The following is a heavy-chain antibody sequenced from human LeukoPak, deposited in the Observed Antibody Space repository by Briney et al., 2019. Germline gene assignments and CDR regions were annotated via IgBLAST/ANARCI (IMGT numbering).Heavy chain of an antibody. CDR3: AHRRSRYSSSWFDY. V-gene: IGHV2-5*01. J-gene: IGHJ4*02. Sequence: SGPTLGHPPESRTLTCTFSGFSLSTGGGGVGWIRQPPVKALEWLALIYWNDDKRYSPPLKSRLTITKDNSKNQVVLTMTNMDPVDTATYYCAHRRSRYSSSWFDYWGQGTLVTVSS. CDR2: IYWNDDK. D-gene: IGHD6-13*01. CDR1: GFSLSTGGGG.